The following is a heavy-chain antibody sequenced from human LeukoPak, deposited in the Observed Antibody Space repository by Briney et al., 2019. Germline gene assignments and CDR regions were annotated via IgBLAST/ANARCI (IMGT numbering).Heavy chain of an antibody. D-gene: IGHD7-27*01. Sequence: PGGSLRLSCAASGFTLSSYWMHWVRQAPGKGLVWVSRINSDGSSTSYADSVKGRFTISRDNAKNTLYLQMNTLRAEDTAVYYCVSIPGDWGQGILVTVSS. CDR2: INSDGSST. V-gene: IGHV3-74*01. CDR3: VSIPGD. CDR1: GFTLSSYW. J-gene: IGHJ4*02.